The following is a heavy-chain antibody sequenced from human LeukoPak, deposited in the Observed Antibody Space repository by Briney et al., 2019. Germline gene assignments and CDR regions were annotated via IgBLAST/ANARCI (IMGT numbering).Heavy chain of an antibody. CDR2: IYYSGST. Sequence: SETLSLTCTVSGDSISSYYWSWIRQPPGKGLEWIGYIYYSGSTNYNPSLKSRVTISVDTSKNQFSLKLSSVTAADTAVYYCARTTPKYCSGGTCYLYYFDFWGQGTLVTVSS. CDR1: GDSISSYY. J-gene: IGHJ4*02. D-gene: IGHD2-15*01. CDR3: ARTTPKYCSGGTCYLYYFDF. V-gene: IGHV4-59*08.